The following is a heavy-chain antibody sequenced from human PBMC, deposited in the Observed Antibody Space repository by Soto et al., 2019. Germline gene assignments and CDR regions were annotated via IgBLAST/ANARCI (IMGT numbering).Heavy chain of an antibody. Sequence: ASVKVSCKASGYTFTSYGISWVRQAPGQGLEWMGWISAYNGNTNYAQKLQGRVTMTTDTSTSTAYMELRILRSDDTAVYYCARDSSKPVAAAVPFDYWGQGTLVTVSS. D-gene: IGHD6-13*01. CDR3: ARDSSKPVAAAVPFDY. CDR2: ISAYNGNT. CDR1: GYTFTSYG. J-gene: IGHJ4*02. V-gene: IGHV1-18*01.